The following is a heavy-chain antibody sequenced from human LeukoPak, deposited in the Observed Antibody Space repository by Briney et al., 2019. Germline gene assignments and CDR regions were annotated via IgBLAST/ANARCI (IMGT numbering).Heavy chain of an antibody. Sequence: ASVKVSCKASGFTFTSSAMQWVRQARGQRLEWIGWIVVGSGNTNYAQKFQERVTITRDMSTSTAYMELSSLRSEDTAVYYCARGGRVAAAGGPGYYYMDVWGKGTTVTVSS. CDR2: IVVGSGNT. CDR1: GFTFTSSA. J-gene: IGHJ6*03. V-gene: IGHV1-58*02. CDR3: ARGGRVAAAGGPGYYYMDV. D-gene: IGHD6-13*01.